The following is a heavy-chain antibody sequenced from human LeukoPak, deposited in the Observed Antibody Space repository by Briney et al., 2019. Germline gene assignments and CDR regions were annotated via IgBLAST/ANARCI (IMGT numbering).Heavy chain of an antibody. CDR3: ASEKSSTHAFDI. CDR1: GFPLSRLL. Sequence: GGSLRHLCCVSGFPLSRLLVPEERQAPGKGLEWVSTVIDNGGFTYYADSVKGRFTISRDNSKGALYLQMNSLRVEDTAVYYCASEKSSTHAFDIWGQGTMVTVSS. V-gene: IGHV3-23*01. CDR2: VIDNGGFT. J-gene: IGHJ3*02.